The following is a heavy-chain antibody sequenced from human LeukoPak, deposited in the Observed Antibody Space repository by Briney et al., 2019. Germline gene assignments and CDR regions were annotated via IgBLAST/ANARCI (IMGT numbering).Heavy chain of an antibody. CDR3: ARHRDYYDT. V-gene: IGHV4-59*08. CDR1: GASINNNF. J-gene: IGHJ4*01. Sequence: SETLSLTCTVSGASINNNFWTWIRQPPGKGLEWIGYIYSSGSTNYNPSLKSRVIISGDTSKNQISLNLTSVTAADTAVYFCARHRDYYDTWGHGTLVTVSS. D-gene: IGHD3-22*01. CDR2: IYSSGST.